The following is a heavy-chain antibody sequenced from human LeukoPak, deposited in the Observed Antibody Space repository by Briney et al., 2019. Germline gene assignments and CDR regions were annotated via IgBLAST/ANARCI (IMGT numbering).Heavy chain of an antibody. J-gene: IGHJ6*02. D-gene: IGHD2-2*03. CDR1: GGSVSSYY. Sequence: KTSETLSLTCTVSGGSVSSYYWSGIRQPPGKGLEWMGYFYYSGSTNYNPSLKSRVTISVDTSKNQFSLKLSSVTAADTAVCYCAGVLGYCSSTSCRAYYYYGMDVWGQGTTVTVSS. CDR3: AGVLGYCSSTSCRAYYYYGMDV. V-gene: IGHV4-59*02. CDR2: FYYSGST.